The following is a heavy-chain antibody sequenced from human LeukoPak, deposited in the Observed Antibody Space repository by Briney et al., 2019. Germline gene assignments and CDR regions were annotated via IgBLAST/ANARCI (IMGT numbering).Heavy chain of an antibody. Sequence: GGSLRLSCAASGFTFRSYAMSWVRQAPGKGLEWVSAISGSGGSTYYADPVKGRFTISRDNSKNTLYLQMNSLRAEDTAVYYCAKPRVGAFDYWGQGTLVTVSS. J-gene: IGHJ4*02. CDR3: AKPRVGAFDY. V-gene: IGHV3-23*01. CDR2: ISGSGGST. CDR1: GFTFRSYA. D-gene: IGHD1-26*01.